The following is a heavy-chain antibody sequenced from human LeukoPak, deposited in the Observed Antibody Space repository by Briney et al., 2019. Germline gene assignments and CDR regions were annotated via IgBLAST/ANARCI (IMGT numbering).Heavy chain of an antibody. Sequence: GGSLRLSCAASGFTFSSYWMSWVRQAPGKGLEWVANIKQDGSEKYYVDSVKGRFTISRDNAKKSMYLQMNSLRAEDTAVYYCARYDRSTSWAPFDYWGQGTLVTVSS. CDR3: ARYDRSTSWAPFDY. D-gene: IGHD2-2*01. J-gene: IGHJ4*02. CDR2: IKQDGSEK. V-gene: IGHV3-7*01. CDR1: GFTFSSYW.